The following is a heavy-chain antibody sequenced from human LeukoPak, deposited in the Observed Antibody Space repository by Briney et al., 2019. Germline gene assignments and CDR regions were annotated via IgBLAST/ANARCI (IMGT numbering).Heavy chain of an antibody. CDR2: IKQDGSEK. Sequence: GGSLRLSCAASGFTFSSYSMTWVRQAPGKGLEWVASIKQDGSEKYYVDSVKGRFTISRDNAKNSLYLQMNSLRAEDTAVYYCARGGRILYGYWGQGTLVTVSS. CDR3: ARGGRILYGY. CDR1: GFTFSSYS. V-gene: IGHV3-7*01. J-gene: IGHJ4*02. D-gene: IGHD2-8*01.